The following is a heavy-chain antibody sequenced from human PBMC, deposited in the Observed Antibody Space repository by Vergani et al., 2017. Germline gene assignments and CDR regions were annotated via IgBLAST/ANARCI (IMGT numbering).Heavy chain of an antibody. V-gene: IGHV3-21*02. Sequence: EVQLLDSGGGLVKPGGSLRLSCAGSGFTFSRTTLTWVRQAPGKGLGGVASMSSNSGYIHYGGAVRGRFTISRDNAKNSVYLQMSSLTVDDSGVYYCASRVFSSGAWDGWGQGTTVAVSS. J-gene: IGHJ6*02. D-gene: IGHD3-10*02. CDR1: GFTFSRTT. CDR3: ASRVFSSGAWDG. CDR2: MSSNSGYI.